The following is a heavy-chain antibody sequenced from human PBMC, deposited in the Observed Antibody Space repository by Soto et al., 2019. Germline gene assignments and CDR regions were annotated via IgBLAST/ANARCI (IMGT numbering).Heavy chain of an antibody. V-gene: IGHV4-34*01. J-gene: IGHJ3*02. D-gene: IGHD3-22*01. Sequence: PTQTLSLTCAVYGGSFSGYYWSWIRQPPGKGLECIGEINHSGSTNYNPSLKSRANISVDTSKNTFSLKLSYVTAADPAVYYCARGPRPPYYYDSSGYFGVSKPFEIWGQGPLV. CDR1: GGSFSGYY. CDR3: ARGPRPPYYYDSSGYFGVSKPFEI. CDR2: INHSGST.